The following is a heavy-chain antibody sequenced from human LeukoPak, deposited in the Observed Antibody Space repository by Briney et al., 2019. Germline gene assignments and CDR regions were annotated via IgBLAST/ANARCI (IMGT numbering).Heavy chain of an antibody. V-gene: IGHV3-7*01. J-gene: IGHJ3*01. Sequence: GGSLRLSCVASGFTFNTYRISWVRPTPGKGLEWVAHIKGDGDVNYYVAVVKGRFTVSRDNAKNSLYLQMSSLRVDDTYDYYCARRRYGEGFDVWGQGTVVTVSS. D-gene: IGHD4/OR15-4a*01. CDR2: IKGDGDVN. CDR3: ARRRYGEGFDV. CDR1: GFTFNTYR.